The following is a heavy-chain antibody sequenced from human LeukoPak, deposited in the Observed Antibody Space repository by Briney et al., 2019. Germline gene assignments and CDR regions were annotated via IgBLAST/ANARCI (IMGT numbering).Heavy chain of an antibody. CDR2: IRYDGSNK. J-gene: IGHJ4*02. Sequence: PGGSLRLSCAASGFTFSSYGMHWVRQAPGKGLEWVAFIRYDGSNKYYADSVKGRFTISRDNSKNTLYLQMNSLRAEDTAVYYCAKDPRGGSSSWHPQSSYWGQGTLVTVSS. D-gene: IGHD6-13*01. V-gene: IGHV3-30*02. CDR3: AKDPRGGSSSWHPQSSY. CDR1: GFTFSSYG.